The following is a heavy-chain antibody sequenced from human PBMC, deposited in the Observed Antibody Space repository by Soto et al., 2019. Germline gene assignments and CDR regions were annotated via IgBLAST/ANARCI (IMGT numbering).Heavy chain of an antibody. J-gene: IGHJ6*02. CDR2: VSHSETT. V-gene: IGHV4-61*08. CDR3: VRKGPTRYNYYGMDV. D-gene: IGHD1-26*01. CDR1: GGSISGSTSDFY. Sequence: SETLSLTCTVSGGSISGSTSDFYWSWIRQGPGKGLEGIGHVSHSETTDYNPSLKSRVTISVDTSKTQFSLKLTSVTAVDTAVYYCVRKGPTRYNYYGMDVWGQGTTVTVSS.